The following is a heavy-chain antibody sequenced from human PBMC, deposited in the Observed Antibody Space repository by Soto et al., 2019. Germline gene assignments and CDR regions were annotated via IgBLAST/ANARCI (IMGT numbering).Heavy chain of an antibody. CDR2: ISAYNGNT. V-gene: IGHV1-18*01. CDR1: GYTFTSYG. Sequence: QVQLVQSGAEVKKPGASVKVSCKASGYTFTSYGIYWVRQALVQGLEWMGWISAYNGNTNYAQKLQGRVTMTTDTSTSTAYMELRSLSTDDTAVYFCAKTFGYSYAIDYWGQRTLVTVSS. J-gene: IGHJ4*02. D-gene: IGHD5-18*01. CDR3: AKTFGYSYAIDY.